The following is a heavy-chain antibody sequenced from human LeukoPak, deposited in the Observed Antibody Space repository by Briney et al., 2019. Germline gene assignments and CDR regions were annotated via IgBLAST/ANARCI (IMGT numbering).Heavy chain of an antibody. D-gene: IGHD1-7*01. CDR3: ARAQTGATSCFFDD. Sequence: PGGSLRLSCAASGFTFSSYAMYWVRQAPGKGLEYVSGINTNGGATFYAKSVKGRFTISRDDSKNTLYLHMGSLRGEDMAVYYCARAQTGATSCFFDDWGQGTVDTVSS. V-gene: IGHV3-64*01. CDR2: INTNGGAT. CDR1: GFTFSSYA. J-gene: IGHJ4*03.